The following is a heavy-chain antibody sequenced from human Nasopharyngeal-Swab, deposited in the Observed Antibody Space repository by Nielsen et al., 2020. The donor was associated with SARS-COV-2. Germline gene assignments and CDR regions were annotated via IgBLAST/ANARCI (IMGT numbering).Heavy chain of an antibody. V-gene: IGHV3-21*01. CDR1: GFTLSSYS. CDR3: ARDPKYYYYGMDV. Sequence: GESLKISCAASGFTLSSYSMNWVRQAPGKGLEWVSSISSSSSYIYYADSVKGRFTISRDNAKNSLYLQMNSLRAEDTAVYYRARDPKYYYYGMDVWGQGTTVTVSS. J-gene: IGHJ6*02. CDR2: ISSSSSYI.